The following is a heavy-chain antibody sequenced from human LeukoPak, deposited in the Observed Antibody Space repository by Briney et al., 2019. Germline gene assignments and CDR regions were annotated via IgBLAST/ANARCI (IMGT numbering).Heavy chain of an antibody. CDR2: ISGCGTTM. D-gene: IGHD6-19*01. J-gene: IGHJ4*02. CDR3: ARSVQWLPY. Sequence: GGSLRLSCVASGFTFSSYEMNWLRQSPGKGLEWVSYISGCGTTMYYADSVKGRFTISRDNAKNSLYLQMNSLRAEDTAVYYCARSVQWLPYWGQGTLVTVSS. V-gene: IGHV3-48*03. CDR1: GFTFSSYE.